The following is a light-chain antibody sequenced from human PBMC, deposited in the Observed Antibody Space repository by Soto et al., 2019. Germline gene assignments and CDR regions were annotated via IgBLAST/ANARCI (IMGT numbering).Light chain of an antibody. Sequence: DIQMTQSPSTLSASVGDRVTITCRASQSISSWLAWYQQKPGKAPTLLIYKASSLESGVPSRFSGSGSGTVFTLTISILQPDDFATYYCQQYNSYWTFGQGTKVEIK. CDR3: QQYNSYWT. CDR1: QSISSW. J-gene: IGKJ1*01. V-gene: IGKV1-5*03. CDR2: KAS.